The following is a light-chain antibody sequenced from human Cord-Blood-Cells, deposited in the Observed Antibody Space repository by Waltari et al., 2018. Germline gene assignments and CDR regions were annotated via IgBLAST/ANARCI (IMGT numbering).Light chain of an antibody. V-gene: IGKV2-28*01. J-gene: IGKJ3*01. CDR2: LGS. Sequence: DIVMTQSPLSLPVPPGEPASISCRSSQSLLHSNGYNYWDGYLQKPGQSPQLLIYLGSNRASGVPDRFGGSGSGTDFTLKISRVEAEDFGVYYCMQALQTPFTFGPGTKVDIK. CDR1: QSLLHSNGYNY. CDR3: MQALQTPFT.